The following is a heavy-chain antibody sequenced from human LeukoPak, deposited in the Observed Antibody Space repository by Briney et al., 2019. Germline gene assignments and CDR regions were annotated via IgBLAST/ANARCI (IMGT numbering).Heavy chain of an antibody. V-gene: IGHV4-4*07. Sequence: PSETLSLTCTVSGGSISTYYWSWIRQPAGKGLEWIGRVYPSGRTSYNPSLENRVTMSVDTSKKQFSLKLRSVTAADTAVYYCASGGRISAANWFGPWGQGTLVTVSS. CDR1: GGSISTYY. D-gene: IGHD6-13*01. CDR2: VYPSGRT. CDR3: ASGGRISAANWFGP. J-gene: IGHJ5*02.